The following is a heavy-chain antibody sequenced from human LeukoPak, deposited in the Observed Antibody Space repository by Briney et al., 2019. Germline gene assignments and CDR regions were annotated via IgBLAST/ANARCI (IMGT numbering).Heavy chain of an antibody. Sequence: GGSLRLSCAASGFTVSSNYMSWVRQAPGKGLEWVSVIYSGGSTYYADSVKGRFTISRDNAKNSLYLQMNSLRAEDTAVYYCATSKGLSIAARPPDYWGQGTLVTVSS. D-gene: IGHD6-6*01. J-gene: IGHJ4*02. CDR2: IYSGGST. V-gene: IGHV3-53*01. CDR3: ATSKGLSIAARPPDY. CDR1: GFTVSSNY.